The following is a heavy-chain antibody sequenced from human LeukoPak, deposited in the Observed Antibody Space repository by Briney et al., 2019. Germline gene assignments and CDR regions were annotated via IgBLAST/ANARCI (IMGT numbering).Heavy chain of an antibody. CDR1: GFTFSSYS. V-gene: IGHV4-34*01. J-gene: IGHJ4*02. CDR3: ARGRKGGSAL. CDR2: IDHSGST. Sequence: GSLRLSCAASGFTFSSYSMNWVRQAPGKGLEWIGEIDHSGSTNYNPSLKSRVTISVDRANNQFSLKLSSVTAADTAFYYCARGRKGGSALWGQGTLVTASS. D-gene: IGHD3-10*01.